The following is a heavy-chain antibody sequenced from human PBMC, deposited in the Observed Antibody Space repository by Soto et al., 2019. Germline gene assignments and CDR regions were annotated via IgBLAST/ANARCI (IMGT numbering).Heavy chain of an antibody. CDR1: GFTLGNYG. CDR3: ARGRYSNGWYYYDY. J-gene: IGHJ4*02. CDR2: IGIGSSTK. Sequence: GGSLRLSCAASGFTLGNYGMNWVRQAPGKGLEWVSYIGIGSSTKYYADSVKGRFTISRDNAKNSLYLQMNSLSAEDTAVYYCARGRYSNGWYYYDYWGQGNLVTVS. D-gene: IGHD6-19*01. V-gene: IGHV3-48*01.